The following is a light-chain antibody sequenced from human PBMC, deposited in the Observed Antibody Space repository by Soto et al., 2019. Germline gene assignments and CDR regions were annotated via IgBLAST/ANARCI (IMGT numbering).Light chain of an antibody. CDR1: QSVHTF. Sequence: EVVLTQSPATLSLSPGDRAALSCKASQSVHTFLAWYQQKPGQAPRLLIHGASTRATGVPDRFSGSGSGTDFTLTISRLEPEDFAVYHCQQYGSLSWTFGQGTKVEIK. CDR2: GAS. V-gene: IGKV3-20*01. J-gene: IGKJ1*01. CDR3: QQYGSLSWT.